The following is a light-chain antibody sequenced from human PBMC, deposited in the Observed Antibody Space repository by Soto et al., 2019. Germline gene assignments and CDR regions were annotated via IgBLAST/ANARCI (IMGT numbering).Light chain of an antibody. CDR3: QQYGSSPPIT. Sequence: EIVLTQPPGTLSLSPGERATLSCRASQSVSSSYLTWYQQKPGQAPRLIIFCASSRATCNSDRFSGSGSGTDFTLTISRLEPEDFAVYYCQQYGSSPPITFGQGTRREIK. CDR2: CAS. CDR1: QSVSSSY. V-gene: IGKV3-20*01. J-gene: IGKJ5*01.